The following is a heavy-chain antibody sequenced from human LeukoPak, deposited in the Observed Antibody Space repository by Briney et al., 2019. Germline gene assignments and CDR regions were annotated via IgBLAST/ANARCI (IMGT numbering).Heavy chain of an antibody. V-gene: IGHV1-2*02. CDR2: INPNSGGT. J-gene: IGHJ4*02. CDR1: EYTFTSYY. CDR3: ARDQGGKTPIDY. D-gene: IGHD3-16*01. Sequence: ASVKVSCKASEYTFTSYYMHWVRQAPGQGLEWMGWINPNSGGTNYAQKFQGRVTMTRDTSISTAYMELSRLRSDDTAVYYCARDQGGKTPIDYWGQGTLVTVSS.